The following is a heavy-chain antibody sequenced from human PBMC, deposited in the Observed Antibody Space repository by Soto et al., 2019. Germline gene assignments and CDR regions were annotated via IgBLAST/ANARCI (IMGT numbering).Heavy chain of an antibody. CDR2: ISVDGSNT. D-gene: IGHD3-3*01. V-gene: IGHV3-30-3*01. J-gene: IGHJ4*02. CDR3: AREVYYDFWSGINTHPYYFDD. CDR1: GFTFSRHT. Sequence: QVQLVESGGGVVQPGRSLRLSCTASGFTFSRHTMHWVRQAPGKGLEWVAAISVDGSNTYYADSVKGRFTISRDNSKNTLYLQMNSLSSADTAVHHCAREVYYDFWSGINTHPYYFDDWGRGTLVTFSS.